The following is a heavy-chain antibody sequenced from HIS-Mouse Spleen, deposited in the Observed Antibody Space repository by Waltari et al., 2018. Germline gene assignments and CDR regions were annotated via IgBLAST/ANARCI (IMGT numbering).Heavy chain of an antibody. J-gene: IGHJ4*02. V-gene: IGHV3-30*18. CDR3: AKASSGWLDY. Sequence: QVQLVESGGGVVQPGRSLRLSCAASGFTFSRNGMHWVRQAPGKGLEWVAVISYDGSNKYYADSVKGRFTISRDNSKNTLYLQMNSLRAEDTAVYYCAKASSGWLDYWGQGTLVTVSS. D-gene: IGHD6-19*01. CDR1: GFTFSRNG. CDR2: ISYDGSNK.